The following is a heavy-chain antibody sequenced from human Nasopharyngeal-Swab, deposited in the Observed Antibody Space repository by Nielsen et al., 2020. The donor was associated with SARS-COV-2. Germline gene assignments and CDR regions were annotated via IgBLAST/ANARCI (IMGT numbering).Heavy chain of an antibody. CDR1: GFTFDDYA. D-gene: IGHD5-12*01. CDR3: AKGRGYSGYDGRFDY. CDR2: ISWDSGNI. V-gene: IGHV3-9*01. J-gene: IGHJ4*02. Sequence: SLKISCAASGFTFDDYAIHWVRQAPGRGLEWVSGISWDSGNIGYADSVKGRFTISRDNAKNSLYLQMNSLRAEDTAVYYCAKGRGYSGYDGRFDYWGQGTLVTVSS.